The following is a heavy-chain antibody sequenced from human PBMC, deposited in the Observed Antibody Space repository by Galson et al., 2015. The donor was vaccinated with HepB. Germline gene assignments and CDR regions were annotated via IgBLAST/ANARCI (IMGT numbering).Heavy chain of an antibody. CDR2: PGRSGADT. D-gene: IGHD4-11*01. CDR3: ARDLPYSCFDY. Sequence: SLRLSCAASGFSFSNYVMNWVRQAPGKGLEWVSSPGRSGADTFYADSVRGRFTISRDNSESTLYLQMNSLRAEDTAVYYCARDLPYSCFDYWGQGTLVTVSS. CDR1: GFSFSNYV. J-gene: IGHJ4*02. V-gene: IGHV3-23*01.